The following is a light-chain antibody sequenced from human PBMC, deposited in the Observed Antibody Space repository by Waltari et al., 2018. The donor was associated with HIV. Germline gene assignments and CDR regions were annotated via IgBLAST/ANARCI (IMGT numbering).Light chain of an antibody. J-gene: IGKJ3*01. V-gene: IGKV3-15*01. Sequence: EIVMTQSPATLSVSPGERATLSRRAIQSVSSNLASYQQKPDQAPRLLIYGASSSAAAIPARFSGSGSGTEFILTISSLQSEDFAVYYCHQYNNWPPFTFGPGTKVDIK. CDR1: QSVSSN. CDR3: HQYNNWPPFT. CDR2: GAS.